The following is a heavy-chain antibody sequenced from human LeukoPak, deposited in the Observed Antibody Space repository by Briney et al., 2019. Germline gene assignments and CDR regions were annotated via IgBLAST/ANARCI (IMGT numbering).Heavy chain of an antibody. D-gene: IGHD3-22*01. CDR1: GFTFSSYA. Sequence: GGSLRLSCAASGFTFSSYAMSWVRQAPGKGLEWVSAISGSGGSTYYADSVKGRFTISRDNSKNTLYLQMNSLRAEDTAVYYCAKGGHYYDSSGYYCNYWGQGTLVTVSS. V-gene: IGHV3-23*01. CDR3: AKGGHYYDSSGYYCNY. CDR2: ISGSGGST. J-gene: IGHJ4*02.